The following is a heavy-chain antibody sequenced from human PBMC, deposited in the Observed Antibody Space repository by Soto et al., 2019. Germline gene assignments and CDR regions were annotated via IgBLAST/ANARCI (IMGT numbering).Heavy chain of an antibody. D-gene: IGHD3-10*01. Sequence: QLVESGGGVVQPGTSLRLSCAASGFPFNTCAIHWLRQAPDKGLEWVTIISSDGSTIHYVDSVKGRFTVSRDNSKDTVHLQMNSLRTEYTAVYYCAIGMGLGSFLIDYWGQGTLVTVSS. J-gene: IGHJ4*02. CDR2: ISSDGSTI. V-gene: IGHV3-30-3*01. CDR3: AIGMGLGSFLIDY. CDR1: GFPFNTCA.